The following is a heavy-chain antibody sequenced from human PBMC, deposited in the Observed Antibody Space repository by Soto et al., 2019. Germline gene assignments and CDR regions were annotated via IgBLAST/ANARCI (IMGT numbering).Heavy chain of an antibody. CDR1: GFTFSSYG. Sequence: QVQLVESGGGVVQPGRSLRLSCAASGFTFSSYGMHWVRQAPGKGLEWVAVIWYDGSNKYYADSVKGRFTISRDNSKNTLYLQMNSLRAEDTAVYYCARDTRQLWLYYFDYWGQGTLVTVSS. J-gene: IGHJ4*02. CDR2: IWYDGSNK. V-gene: IGHV3-33*01. D-gene: IGHD5-18*01. CDR3: ARDTRQLWLYYFDY.